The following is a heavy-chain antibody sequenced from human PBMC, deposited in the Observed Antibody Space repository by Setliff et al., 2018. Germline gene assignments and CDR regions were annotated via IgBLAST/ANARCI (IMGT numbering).Heavy chain of an antibody. CDR1: GISISSGHY. J-gene: IGHJ4*02. CDR3: ARAGSAPAGRKGILEY. D-gene: IGHD6-13*01. Sequence: PSETLSLTCGVSGISISSGHYWGWIRQPPGKGLEWIATIYHKGRTYYNPSLDSRVTISLDTSKNHFSLRLSSVTAADTAVYYCARAGSAPAGRKGILEYWGQGSLVTVPQ. V-gene: IGHV4-38-2*01. CDR2: IYHKGRT.